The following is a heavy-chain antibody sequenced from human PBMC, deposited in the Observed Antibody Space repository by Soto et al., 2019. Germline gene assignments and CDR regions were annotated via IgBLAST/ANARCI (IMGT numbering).Heavy chain of an antibody. Sequence: QVQLVQSGAEVKKPGSSVKVSCKASGGTFSSYAISWVRQAPGHGLEWMGGIIPIFGTANYAQKFQGRVTITADESTSTAYMELSSLRAEDAAVYYCAREGGLAYCGGDCYSSWYFDLWGRGTLVTVSS. J-gene: IGHJ2*01. CDR1: GGTFSSYA. V-gene: IGHV1-69*01. D-gene: IGHD2-21*02. CDR2: IIPIFGTA. CDR3: AREGGLAYCGGDCYSSWYFDL.